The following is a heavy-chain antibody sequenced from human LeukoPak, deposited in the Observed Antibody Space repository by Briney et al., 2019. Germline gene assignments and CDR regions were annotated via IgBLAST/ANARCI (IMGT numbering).Heavy chain of an antibody. CDR2: MNPNSGNT. Sequence: ASVKVSCKASGYTFTSYDINWGRQATGQGLEWMGWMNPNSGNTGYAQKFQGRVTMTRNTSISTAYMELSSLRSEDTAVYYCARQLDCSGGSCYSDYWGQGTLVTVSS. CDR3: ARQLDCSGGSCYSDY. J-gene: IGHJ4*02. CDR1: GYTFTSYD. D-gene: IGHD2-15*01. V-gene: IGHV1-8*01.